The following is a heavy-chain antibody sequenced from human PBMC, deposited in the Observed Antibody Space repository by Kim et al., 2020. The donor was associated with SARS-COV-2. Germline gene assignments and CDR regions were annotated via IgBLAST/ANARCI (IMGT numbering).Heavy chain of an antibody. J-gene: IGHJ4*02. Sequence: NPNRGGTRYAQKCQGRVTMTRDTSISTAYMELSRLRSGDTAVYYCAREQRWGQGTLVTVSS. CDR3: AREQR. CDR2: NPNRGGT. V-gene: IGHV1-2*02.